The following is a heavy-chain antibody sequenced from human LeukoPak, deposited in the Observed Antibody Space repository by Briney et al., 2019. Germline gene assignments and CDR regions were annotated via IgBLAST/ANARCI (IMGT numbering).Heavy chain of an antibody. Sequence: PSETLSLTCAVYGGSFSDYYWSWILQPPGKGLEWIGEINHSGSTNYNPSLKSRVTILVDTSKNQFSLKLSSVTAADTAVYYCARGLTSMPPGGYWGQGTLVTVSS. CDR3: ARGLTSMPPGGY. CDR2: INHSGST. CDR1: GGSFSDYY. D-gene: IGHD2/OR15-2a*01. J-gene: IGHJ4*02. V-gene: IGHV4-34*01.